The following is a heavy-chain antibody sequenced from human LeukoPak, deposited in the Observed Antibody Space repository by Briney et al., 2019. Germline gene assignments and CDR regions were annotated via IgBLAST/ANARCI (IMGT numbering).Heavy chain of an antibody. CDR2: INPNSGGT. Sequence: ASVKVSCKASGYTFTDYYMHWVRQAPGQGLEWMGWINPNSGGTYSAQKFQGWVTMTRDTSISTAYMELSRLTSDDTAVYYCARASALHCSSTSCLFDYWGQGTLVTVSS. V-gene: IGHV1-2*04. CDR3: ARASALHCSSTSCLFDY. D-gene: IGHD2-2*01. J-gene: IGHJ4*02. CDR1: GYTFTDYY.